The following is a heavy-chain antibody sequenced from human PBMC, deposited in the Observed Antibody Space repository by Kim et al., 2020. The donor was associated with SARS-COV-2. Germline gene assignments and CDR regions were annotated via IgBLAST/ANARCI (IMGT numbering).Heavy chain of an antibody. CDR1: GYTFTSYA. CDR2: INAGNGNT. Sequence: ASVTVSCKASGYTFTSYAMHWVRQAPGQRLEWMGWINAGNGNTKYSQKFQGRVTITRDTSASTAYMELSSLRSEDTAVYYCARIIAVAGTGSMDVWGQGTTVTVSS. V-gene: IGHV1-3*01. J-gene: IGHJ6*02. D-gene: IGHD6-19*01. CDR3: ARIIAVAGTGSMDV.